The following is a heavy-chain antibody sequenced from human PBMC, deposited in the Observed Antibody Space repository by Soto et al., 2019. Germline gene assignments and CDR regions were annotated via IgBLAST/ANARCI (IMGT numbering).Heavy chain of an antibody. CDR2: INHSGST. CDR3: ARDSRAYCGGDCYKGNYYYYGMDV. J-gene: IGHJ6*02. Sequence: SETLSLTCAVYVGSFSGYYWSWIRQPPGKGLEWIGEINHSGSTNYNPSLKSRVTISVDTSKNQFSLKLSSVTAADTAVYYCARDSRAYCGGDCYKGNYYYYGMDVWGQGTTVTVSS. CDR1: VGSFSGYY. V-gene: IGHV4-34*01. D-gene: IGHD2-21*02.